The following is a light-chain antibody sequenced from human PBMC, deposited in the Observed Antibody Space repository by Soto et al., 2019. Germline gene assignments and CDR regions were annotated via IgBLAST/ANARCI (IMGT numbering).Light chain of an antibody. V-gene: IGKV3-11*01. CDR3: QQRSNWPIT. J-gene: IGKJ5*01. CDR1: QSVSSN. Sequence: ESVLTESPTSLSLSPRESATLSCRASQSVSSNLAWYQQKPGQAPRLLIYDASNRATGIPARFSGSGSGTDFTLTISSLEPEDFAVYYCQQRSNWPITFGQGTRLE. CDR2: DAS.